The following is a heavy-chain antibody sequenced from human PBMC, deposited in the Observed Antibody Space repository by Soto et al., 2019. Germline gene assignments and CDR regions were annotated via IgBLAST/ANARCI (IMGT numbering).Heavy chain of an antibody. V-gene: IGHV4-31*02. CDR3: AREGMDGYDYNWFDP. J-gene: IGHJ5*02. D-gene: IGHD5-12*01. CDR2: IYYSGST. Sequence: SEELSLTCTVSGGSTSSGGYYWSWIRQQPVKVLELIVYIYYSGSTYYNPSLKSRVTISVDTSKNQFSLKLSSVTAADTAVYYCAREGMDGYDYNWFDPWGQGTLVTVSS. CDR1: GGSTSSGGYY.